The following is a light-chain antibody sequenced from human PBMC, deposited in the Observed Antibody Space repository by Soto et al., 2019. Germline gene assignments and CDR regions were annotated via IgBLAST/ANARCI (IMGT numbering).Light chain of an antibody. CDR3: SSYASAIAFV. Sequence: QSALTQPASVSGSPGQSITISCTGTSSDIGAYNYVSWYQQHPGKAPKLMIYEVTNRPSGISNRFSGSRSGNTASLTISGFQAEDEADYYCSSYASAIAFVFGTGTKLTVL. CDR2: EVT. J-gene: IGLJ1*01. CDR1: SSDIGAYNY. V-gene: IGLV2-14*01.